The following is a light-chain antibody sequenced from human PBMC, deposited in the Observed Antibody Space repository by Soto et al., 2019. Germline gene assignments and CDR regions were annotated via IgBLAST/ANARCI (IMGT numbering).Light chain of an antibody. CDR2: AAS. J-gene: IGKJ2*01. V-gene: IGKV1-9*01. CDR3: QQVNGYPHT. CDR1: QGISSH. Sequence: IQLTQSPSFLSASVGDRVTITCRASQGISSHLAWYQQIPGKGPKLLIYAASTLQGGVPSRFSGSGSGTEFTLAISSLQPDDFATYYCQQVNGYPHTFGQGTKLEI.